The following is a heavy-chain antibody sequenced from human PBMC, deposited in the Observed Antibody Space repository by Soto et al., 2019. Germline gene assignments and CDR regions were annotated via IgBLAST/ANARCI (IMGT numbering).Heavy chain of an antibody. D-gene: IGHD2-2*01. Sequence: QVQLQESGPGLVKPSETLSLTCTVSGGSISSYYWSWIRQPQGKGLEWIGYIYYSGSTNYNPSLKIRVTISVDTSKNQFSLKLSSVTAADTAVYYCARAHCISTSCYVSYGMDVWGQGTTVTVSS. CDR2: IYYSGST. CDR3: ARAHCISTSCYVSYGMDV. CDR1: GGSISSYY. J-gene: IGHJ6*02. V-gene: IGHV4-59*01.